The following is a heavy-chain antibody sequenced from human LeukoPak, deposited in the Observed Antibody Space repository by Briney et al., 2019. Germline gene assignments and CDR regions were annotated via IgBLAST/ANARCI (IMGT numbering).Heavy chain of an antibody. Sequence: ASVKVSCKASGYTFTGYYMYWVRQAPGQGLEWMGWINPNSGGTNYAQKFQGRVTMTRDTSISTAYMELSRLRSDDTAVYYCARGPPYYYDSSGSSPDDDAFDIWGQGTMVTVSS. V-gene: IGHV1-2*02. CDR3: ARGPPYYYDSSGSSPDDDAFDI. J-gene: IGHJ3*02. CDR2: INPNSGGT. D-gene: IGHD3-22*01. CDR1: GYTFTGYY.